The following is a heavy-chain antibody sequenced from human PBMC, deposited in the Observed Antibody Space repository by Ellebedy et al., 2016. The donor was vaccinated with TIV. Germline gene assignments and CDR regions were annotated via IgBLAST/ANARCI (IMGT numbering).Heavy chain of an antibody. J-gene: IGHJ6*02. CDR3: ARGGSLGFGPHGVDV. Sequence: AASVKVSCKASGYTFTSYGISWVRQAPGQGLEWMGWISAYNGNTNYAQKFQGRVTMTRDTSISTAYMELSRLRSDDPAVYYCARGGSLGFGPHGVDVWGQGTTVTVSS. CDR1: GYTFTSYG. V-gene: IGHV1-18*01. D-gene: IGHD3-10*01. CDR2: ISAYNGNT.